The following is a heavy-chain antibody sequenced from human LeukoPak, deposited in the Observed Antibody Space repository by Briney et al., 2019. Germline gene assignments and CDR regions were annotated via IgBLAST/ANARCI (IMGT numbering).Heavy chain of an antibody. CDR3: ARVAWKATSGYYLPY. Sequence: SETLSLTCAVYGGSFSDHYWSWIRQPPGKGLEWIGEINHSGSTNYNPSLKSRVTISVDTSKNQFSLKLSSVTAADTAVYYCARVAWKATSGYYLPYWGQGTLVTVSS. D-gene: IGHD3-22*01. CDR2: INHSGST. V-gene: IGHV4-34*01. J-gene: IGHJ4*02. CDR1: GGSFSDHY.